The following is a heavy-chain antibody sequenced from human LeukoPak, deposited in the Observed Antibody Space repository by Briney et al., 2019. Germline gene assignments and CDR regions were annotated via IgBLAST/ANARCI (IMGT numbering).Heavy chain of an antibody. CDR1: GYTLTELS. J-gene: IGHJ3*02. Sequence: ASVKVSCKVPGYTLTELSMHWVRQAPGKGLEWMGGFDPEDGETIYAQKFQGRVTMTKDTSTDTAYMELSSLRSEGTAVYYCATAYLGDAFDIWGQGTMVTVSS. D-gene: IGHD3-16*01. CDR2: FDPEDGET. CDR3: ATAYLGDAFDI. V-gene: IGHV1-24*01.